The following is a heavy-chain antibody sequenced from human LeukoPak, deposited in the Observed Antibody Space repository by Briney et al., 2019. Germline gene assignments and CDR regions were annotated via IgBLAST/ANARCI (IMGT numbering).Heavy chain of an antibody. V-gene: IGHV4-34*01. CDR3: ARGRGVGDY. CDR1: GGSFSGYY. Sequence: PSETLSLTCAVYGGSFSGYYWSWIRQPPGKGLEWIGEINHSGSTNYNPSLKSRVTISVDTSKNQFSLKLSSVTAADMAVYYCARGRGVGDYWGQGTLVTVSS. D-gene: IGHD3-10*01. J-gene: IGHJ4*02. CDR2: INHSGST.